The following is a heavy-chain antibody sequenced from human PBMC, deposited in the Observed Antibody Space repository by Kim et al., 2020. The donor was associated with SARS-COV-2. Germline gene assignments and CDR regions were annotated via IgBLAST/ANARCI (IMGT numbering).Heavy chain of an antibody. D-gene: IGHD2-21*02. Sequence: GGSLRLSCAASGFTFSSYAMSWVRQAPGKGLEWVSVIYSGGSSTYYADSVKGRFTISRDNSKNTLYLQMNSLRAEDTAVYYCAKEGTSPMTSLTEPSYYYYGMDVWGQGTTVTVSS. J-gene: IGHJ6*02. CDR2: IYSGGSST. CDR3: AKEGTSPMTSLTEPSYYYYGMDV. CDR1: GFTFSSYA. V-gene: IGHV3-23*03.